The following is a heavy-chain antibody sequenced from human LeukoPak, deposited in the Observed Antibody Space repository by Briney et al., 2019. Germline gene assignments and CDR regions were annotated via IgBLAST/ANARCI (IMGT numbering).Heavy chain of an antibody. Sequence: PSETLSLTCTVSGGSISSYYWSWIRQPAGKGLERIGPIYTSGSTKYNPSLMSRRTMSVATCKNHFSLKLSSVTAADTAVYYCARGSSSWGYQWGQGTLVTVSS. CDR1: GGSISSYY. CDR2: IYTSGST. J-gene: IGHJ4*02. CDR3: ARGSSSWGYQ. V-gene: IGHV4-4*07. D-gene: IGHD2-2*01.